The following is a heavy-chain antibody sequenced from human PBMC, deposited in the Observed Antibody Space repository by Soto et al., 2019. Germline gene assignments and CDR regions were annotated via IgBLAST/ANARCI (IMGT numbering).Heavy chain of an antibody. CDR1: GYNFTSYW. V-gene: IGHV5-10-1*01. CDR3: ARQKRYGDKDFDY. J-gene: IGHJ4*02. CDR2: IDPSDSYT. D-gene: IGHD4-17*01. Sequence: GESLKISCKGSGYNFTSYWISWVRQMPGKGLEWMGRIDPSDSYTNYSPSFQGHVTISADKSISTAYLQWSSLKASDTAMYYCARQKRYGDKDFDYWGQGTLVTVSS.